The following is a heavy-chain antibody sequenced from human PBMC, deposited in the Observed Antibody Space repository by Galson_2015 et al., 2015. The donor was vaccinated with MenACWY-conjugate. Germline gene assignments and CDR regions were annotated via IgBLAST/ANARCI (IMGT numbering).Heavy chain of an antibody. D-gene: IGHD3-10*01. CDR3: ARENYDGSGSYYRYGAY. V-gene: IGHV1-46*01. J-gene: IGHJ4*02. CDR1: GYTFTSYY. Sequence: QSGAEVKKPGESLQVSCTASGYTFTSYYMHWVRQAPGQGLEWMGIINPSGGIANYAQKFQGRVTMTRDTSTSTVYMELSSLRSEDTAVYYCARENYDGSGSYYRYGAYWGQGTRVTVSS. CDR2: INPSGGIA.